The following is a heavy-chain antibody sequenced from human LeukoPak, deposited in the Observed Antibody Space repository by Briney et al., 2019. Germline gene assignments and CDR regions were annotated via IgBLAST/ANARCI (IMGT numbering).Heavy chain of an antibody. D-gene: IGHD3-10*01. CDR1: GGSFSGYS. V-gene: IGHV4-34*01. J-gene: IGHJ3*02. CDR3: ARGSVLLWFGELSCAFDI. Sequence: SETLSLTCAVYGGSFSGYSWSWIRQPPGRGLEWIGYIYHSGSTYYNPSLKSRVTISVDRSKNQFSLKLSSVTAADTAVYYCARGSVLLWFGELSCAFDIWGQGTMVTVSS. CDR2: IYHSGST.